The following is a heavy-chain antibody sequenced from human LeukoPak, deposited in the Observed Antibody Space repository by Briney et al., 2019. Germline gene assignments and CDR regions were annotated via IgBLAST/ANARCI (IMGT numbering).Heavy chain of an antibody. CDR2: IYYTGNT. CDR1: GGSISSSSDY. CDR3: ARQTGSGLFTLP. J-gene: IGHJ4*02. D-gene: IGHD3/OR15-3a*01. V-gene: IGHV4-39*01. Sequence: SETLSLTCTVSGGSISSSSDYWGWIRQPPGKGLEWIGSIYYTGNTYYNASLKSRATISIDTAKSQISLRLTSVPAADTAMSYCARQTGSGLFTLPGGQGTLVTVSS.